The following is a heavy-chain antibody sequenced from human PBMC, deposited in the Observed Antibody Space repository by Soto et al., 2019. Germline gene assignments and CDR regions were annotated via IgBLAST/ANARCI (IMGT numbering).Heavy chain of an antibody. J-gene: IGHJ5*02. V-gene: IGHV4-59*08. CDR1: GGSSSSYY. D-gene: IGHD6-19*01. Sequence: PSETLSLTCTVSGGSSSSYYWSWIRQPPGKGLEWIGYIYYSGSTNYNPSLKSRVTISVDTSKNQFSLKLSSVTAADTAVYYCARQMKAGTYNWFDPWGQGTLVTVSS. CDR3: ARQMKAGTYNWFDP. CDR2: IYYSGST.